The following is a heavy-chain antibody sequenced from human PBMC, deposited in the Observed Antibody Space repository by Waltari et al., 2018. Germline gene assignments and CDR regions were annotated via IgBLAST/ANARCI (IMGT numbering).Heavy chain of an antibody. J-gene: IGHJ2*01. CDR1: GGSFSSSY. CDR2: ILNGETT. CDR3: ARRGPNWYFDV. V-gene: IGHV4-34*12. Sequence: QVQLQQWGAGLLQPSETLSLTCGISGGSFSSSYWNWILQPPGKGREWIGAILNGETTTYNPSLESRVTVSADRSKSQFSLTVKSVTAADTAVYYCARRGPNWYFDVWGRGTLVTVSS.